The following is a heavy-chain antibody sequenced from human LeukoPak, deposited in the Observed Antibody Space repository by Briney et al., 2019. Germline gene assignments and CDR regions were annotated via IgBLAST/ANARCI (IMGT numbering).Heavy chain of an antibody. Sequence: GGSLRLSCAASGVTFTNNAMTCVRQAPGKVLEWVSDISARGIPTYYADSVKGRFTISRDNSKNTVYLQMDSLRAEDTAVYYCARLKGSGSGSSDYWGQGTLVTVSS. J-gene: IGHJ4*02. CDR3: ARLKGSGSGSSDY. D-gene: IGHD3-10*01. CDR1: GVTFTNNA. V-gene: IGHV3-23*01. CDR2: ISARGIPT.